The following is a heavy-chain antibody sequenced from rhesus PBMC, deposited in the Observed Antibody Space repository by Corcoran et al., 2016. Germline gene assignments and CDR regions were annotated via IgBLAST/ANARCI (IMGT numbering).Heavy chain of an antibody. CDR1: GFTFSDYY. CDR3: TREREYCTGSDQCAFDF. Sequence: EVQLVESGGGLVQPGGSLRLSCAASGFTFSDYYMSWVRQAPGKGLEVISSISSASSYIYYADSVKGRFTISRDNAKNSLSLQMNSLKTEDTAVYYCTREREYCTGSDQCAFDFWGQGLRVTVSS. D-gene: IGHD2-21*01. J-gene: IGHJ3*01. CDR2: ISSASSYI. V-gene: IGHV3S16*01.